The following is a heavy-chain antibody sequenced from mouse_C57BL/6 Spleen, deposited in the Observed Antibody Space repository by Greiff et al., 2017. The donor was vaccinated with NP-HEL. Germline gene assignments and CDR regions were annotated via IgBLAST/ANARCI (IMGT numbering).Heavy chain of an antibody. J-gene: IGHJ4*01. CDR1: GYTFTSYW. D-gene: IGHD2-4*01. CDR2: INPSNGGT. Sequence: QVQLKQPGTELVKPGASVKLSCKASGYTFTSYWMHWVKQRPGQGLEWIGNINPSNGGTNYNEKFKSKATLTVDKSSSTAYMQLSSLTSEDSAVYYCARWNFDYDDFPGYGMDYWGQGTSVTVSS. CDR3: ARWNFDYDDFPGYGMDY. V-gene: IGHV1-53*01.